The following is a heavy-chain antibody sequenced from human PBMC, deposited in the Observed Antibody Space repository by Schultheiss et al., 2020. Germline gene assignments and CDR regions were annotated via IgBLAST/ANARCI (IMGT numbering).Heavy chain of an antibody. CDR3: ARDPIDYAGGDYYGMDV. V-gene: IGHV3-30*03. Sequence: GGSLRLSCAASGFTFSSYSMNWVRQAPGKGLEWVAVISYDGSNKYYADSVKGRFTISRDNSKNTLYLQMNSLRAEDTAVYYCARDPIDYAGGDYYGMDVWGQGTTVTVSS. J-gene: IGHJ6*02. CDR2: ISYDGSNK. CDR1: GFTFSSYS. D-gene: IGHD3-16*01.